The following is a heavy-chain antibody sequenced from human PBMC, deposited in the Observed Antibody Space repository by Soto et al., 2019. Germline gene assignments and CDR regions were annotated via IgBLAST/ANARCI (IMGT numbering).Heavy chain of an antibody. CDR1: DFTFDKYY. J-gene: IGHJ6*02. CDR3: ERGNWNYYYGFDV. Sequence: XGSLRLSCAASDFTFDKYYMTWVRQAPGKGPEWVANIKPDVSEQYYVDSVKGRFTISRDNANNSLYLQMNSLRAEDTAVYFCERGNWNYYYGFDVWGQGTTVTVSS. CDR2: IKPDVSEQ. D-gene: IGHD1-20*01. V-gene: IGHV3-7*01.